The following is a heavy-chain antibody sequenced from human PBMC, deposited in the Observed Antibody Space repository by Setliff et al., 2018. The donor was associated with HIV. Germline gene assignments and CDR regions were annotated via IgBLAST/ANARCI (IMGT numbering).Heavy chain of an antibody. CDR2: IKQDGSEK. V-gene: IGHV3-7*03. Sequence: GGSLRLSCAASGFTFSSYWMSWVRQAPGKGLEWVANIKQDGSEKYYVDSVKGRFTISRDNSKNTLYLQMNSLRAEDTAVYYCAKDGRGAVAGTHWYFDLWGRGTLVTVSS. D-gene: IGHD6-19*01. CDR1: GFTFSSYW. CDR3: AKDGRGAVAGTHWYFDL. J-gene: IGHJ2*01.